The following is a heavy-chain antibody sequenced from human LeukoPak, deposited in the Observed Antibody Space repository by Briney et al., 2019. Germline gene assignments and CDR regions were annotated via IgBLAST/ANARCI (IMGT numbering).Heavy chain of an antibody. CDR2: ISDSGGST. CDR3: AKGLYSSSSYFDY. J-gene: IGHJ4*02. V-gene: IGHV3-23*01. Sequence: GGSLRLSCAASGFTFSSYVMSWVRQAHGKGLERVSAISDSGGSTFYADSVEGRFTISRDNSKNTLYLQMNSLRAEDTAVYYCAKGLYSSSSYFDYWGQGTLVTVSS. D-gene: IGHD6-6*01. CDR1: GFTFSSYV.